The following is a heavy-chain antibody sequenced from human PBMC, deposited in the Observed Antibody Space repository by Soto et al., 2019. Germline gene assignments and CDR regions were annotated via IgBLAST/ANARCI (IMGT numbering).Heavy chain of an antibody. J-gene: IGHJ6*03. CDR2: INHSGST. D-gene: IGHD3-10*01. CDR1: GGSFSGYY. Sequence: SETLSLTCAVYGGSFSGYYWSWIRQPPGKGLEWIGEINHSGSTNYNPSLKSRVTISVDTSKNQFSLKLSSVTAADTAVYYCARRYYYGSGSYLARYYYYYMDVWGKGTMVTVSS. V-gene: IGHV4-34*01. CDR3: ARRYYYGSGSYLARYYYYYMDV.